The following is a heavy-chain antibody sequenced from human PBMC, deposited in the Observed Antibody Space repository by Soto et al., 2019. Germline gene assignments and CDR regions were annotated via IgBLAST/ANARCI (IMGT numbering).Heavy chain of an antibody. CDR1: GYTFTSYY. J-gene: IGHJ4*02. CDR2: INPSGGST. D-gene: IGHD3-3*01. Sequence: ASVKVSCKASGYTFTSYYMHWVRQAPGQGLEWMGIINPSGGSTSYAQKFQGRVTMTRDTSTSTVYMELSSLRSEDTAVYYCASPSIAIFGVGYMDYWGQGTLVTVYS. V-gene: IGHV1-46*03. CDR3: ASPSIAIFGVGYMDY.